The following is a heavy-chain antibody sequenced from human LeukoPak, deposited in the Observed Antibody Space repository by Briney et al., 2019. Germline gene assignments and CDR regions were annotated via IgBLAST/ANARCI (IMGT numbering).Heavy chain of an antibody. Sequence: GGSLRLSCAASGFTFSSYWMSWVRQAPGKGLEWVANIKQDGSEKYYVDSVKGRFTISRDNAKNSLYLQVNSLRAEDTAVYYCARDTPYYYDSSGYYGGYFDYWGQGTLVTVSS. CDR2: IKQDGSEK. V-gene: IGHV3-7*01. CDR1: GFTFSSYW. CDR3: ARDTPYYYDSSGYYGGYFDY. J-gene: IGHJ4*02. D-gene: IGHD3-22*01.